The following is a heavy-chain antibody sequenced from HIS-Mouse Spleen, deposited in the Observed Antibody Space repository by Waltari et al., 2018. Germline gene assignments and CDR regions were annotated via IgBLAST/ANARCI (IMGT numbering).Heavy chain of an antibody. CDR3: AKDASGWYYFDY. CDR1: GFTFSSYG. CDR2: ISYDGSTK. V-gene: IGHV3-30*18. J-gene: IGHJ4*02. D-gene: IGHD6-19*01. Sequence: QVQLVESGGGVVQPGRSLRLSCAASGFTFSSYGLPWVRQAPGKGMGWVAVISYDGSTKYYEDSVKGRFTISRDNSKNTLYLQMNSLRAEDTAVYYCAKDASGWYYFDYWGQGTLVTVSS.